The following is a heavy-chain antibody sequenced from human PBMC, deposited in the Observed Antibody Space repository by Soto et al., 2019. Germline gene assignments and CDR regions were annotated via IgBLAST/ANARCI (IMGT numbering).Heavy chain of an antibody. CDR2: IYYSGST. CDR3: AVSSRAYQIFHY. Sequence: QVQLQESGPGLVKPSQTLSLTCTVSGGSISSGDYYWSWIRQPPGKGLEWIGYIYYSGSTYYNPALKSRITMSAGTSKNQFSLRLTSVTAADTAVYYCAVSSRAYQIFHYWGQGILVTVSS. CDR1: GGSISSGDYY. D-gene: IGHD3-16*01. V-gene: IGHV4-30-4*01. J-gene: IGHJ4*02.